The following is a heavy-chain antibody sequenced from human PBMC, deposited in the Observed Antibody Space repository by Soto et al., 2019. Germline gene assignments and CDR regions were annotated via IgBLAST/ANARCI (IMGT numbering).Heavy chain of an antibody. CDR3: ARANQWLAAFFFDH. Sequence: SETLSLTCVVSGGSISSTNWWSWVRQPPGKGLEWIGEIFQSGNTNYNPSLKSRVTISVDKSKNQFSLKLTSVTAADTAVYYCARANQWLAAFFFDHWGKGILVTVSS. CDR2: IFQSGNT. D-gene: IGHD6-19*01. J-gene: IGHJ4*02. V-gene: IGHV4-4*02. CDR1: GGSISSTNW.